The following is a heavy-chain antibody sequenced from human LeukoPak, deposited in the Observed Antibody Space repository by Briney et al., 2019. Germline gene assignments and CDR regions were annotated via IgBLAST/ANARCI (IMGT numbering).Heavy chain of an antibody. Sequence: GASVKVSCKASGYTFTSYGISWVRQAPGQGLEWMGIINPSGGSTYYAQKFQGRVTMTRDTSTSTVYMELSSLRSEDTAVYYCARDPNPSYIVVVDGDDEGDYWGQGTLVTVSS. CDR3: ARDPNPSYIVVVDGDDEGDY. V-gene: IGHV1-46*01. D-gene: IGHD2-21*01. CDR1: GYTFTSYG. J-gene: IGHJ4*02. CDR2: INPSGGST.